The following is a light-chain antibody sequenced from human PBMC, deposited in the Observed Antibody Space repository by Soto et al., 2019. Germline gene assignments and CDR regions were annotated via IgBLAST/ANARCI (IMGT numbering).Light chain of an antibody. CDR3: PQNNVFPRT. Sequence: RMCLSVSSLSANIGDRVTITCRASQTIRNDLNWYQQKPGKAPKLLIYAASSLQSGVPSRFSGRGSGTEFTLTISSLQPEDFATYYCPQNNVFPRTFGQRAKVDI. J-gene: IGKJ1*01. CDR2: AAS. V-gene: IGKV1-17*01. CDR1: QTIRND.